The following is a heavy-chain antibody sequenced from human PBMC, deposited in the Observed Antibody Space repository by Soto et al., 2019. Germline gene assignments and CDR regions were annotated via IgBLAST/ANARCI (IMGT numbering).Heavy chain of an antibody. J-gene: IGHJ5*02. V-gene: IGHV1-69*01. D-gene: IGHD3-9*01. CDR3: ARGSYYVILTGYRNWFDP. CDR2: IIPIFGTA. CDR1: GGTFSSYA. Sequence: QVQLVQSGAEVKKPGSSVKVSCKASGGTFSSYAISWVRQAPGQGLEWMGGIIPIFGTANYAQKFQGRVAIIADESTSTAYMELSSLRSGDTAVYYCARGSYYVILTGYRNWFDPLGQGTLVTVSS.